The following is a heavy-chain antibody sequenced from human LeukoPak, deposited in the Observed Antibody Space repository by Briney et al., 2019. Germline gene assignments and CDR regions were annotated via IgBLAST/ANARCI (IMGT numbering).Heavy chain of an antibody. Sequence: GGSLRLSCAASGFTFPCYDMRWVRQAPGKGLECVSAIDRGVGSTYYADSVKGRFTISRDNSRYTLYLQMTNLRVDDTAVYYCASWPGGWYGEDSWGQGTLVTVSS. J-gene: IGHJ4*02. CDR2: IDRGVGST. D-gene: IGHD6-19*01. CDR3: ASWPGGWYGEDS. CDR1: GFTFPCYD. V-gene: IGHV3-23*01.